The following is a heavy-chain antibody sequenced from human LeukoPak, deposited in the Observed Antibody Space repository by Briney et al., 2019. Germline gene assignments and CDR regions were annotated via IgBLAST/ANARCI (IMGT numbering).Heavy chain of an antibody. J-gene: IGHJ4*02. D-gene: IGHD3-16*01. Sequence: GSLRLSCAASGFTFNTYGMSWVRQAPGKGLEWVANIHDDGIVTHYVDSVKGRFTISRDNARNSVNLQLNSLRVEDTALYYCARGRGWVDHWGQGTLVTVSS. CDR2: IHDDGIVT. V-gene: IGHV3-7*01. CDR3: ARGRGWVDH. CDR1: GFTFNTYG.